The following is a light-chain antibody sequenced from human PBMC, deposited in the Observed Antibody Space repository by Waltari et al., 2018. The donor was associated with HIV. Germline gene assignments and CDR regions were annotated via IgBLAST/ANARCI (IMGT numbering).Light chain of an antibody. CDR2: RNK. CDR3: ATWADRSSGPVV. V-gene: IGLV1-47*01. Sequence: QSVLTQPPSASGTPGQRVPISCSESTSKIGGNDVNWYHHLPGTAPKLLIYRNKQRASGVPARCSGSKSGTSASLAISGLRSGDEADYYCATWADRSSGPVVFGGGTKVTVL. CDR1: TSKIGGND. J-gene: IGLJ2*01.